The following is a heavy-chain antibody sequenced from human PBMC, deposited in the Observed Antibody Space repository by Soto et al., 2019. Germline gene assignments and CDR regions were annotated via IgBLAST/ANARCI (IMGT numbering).Heavy chain of an antibody. CDR1: DGSFSSYY. D-gene: IGHD3-22*01. J-gene: IGHJ4*02. Sequence: QAQLQQWSAGLLKPSETLSLTCAVYDGSFSSYYWIWIRQPPGKGLEWIGEEHHSGSAKYNPSLKSRFTISVDTSKNQFSLRLSSVSAADTAVYYCARGSSSGYGFDSWGQGTLVTVSS. CDR2: EHHSGSA. V-gene: IGHV4-34*01. CDR3: ARGSSSGYGFDS.